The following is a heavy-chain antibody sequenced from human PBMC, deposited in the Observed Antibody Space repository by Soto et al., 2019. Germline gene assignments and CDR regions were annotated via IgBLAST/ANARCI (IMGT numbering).Heavy chain of an antibody. Sequence: GGSLRLSCAAPGFTFSSYWMSWVRQAPGKGLEWVANIKQDGSEKYYVDSVKGRFTISRDNAKNSLYLQMNSLRAEDTAVYYCARDLSYYDSSGYDYWGQGTLVTVSS. V-gene: IGHV3-7*01. CDR3: ARDLSYYDSSGYDY. J-gene: IGHJ4*02. CDR1: GFTFSSYW. CDR2: IKQDGSEK. D-gene: IGHD3-22*01.